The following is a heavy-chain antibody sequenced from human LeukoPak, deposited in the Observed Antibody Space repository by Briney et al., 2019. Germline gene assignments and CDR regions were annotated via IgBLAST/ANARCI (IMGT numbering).Heavy chain of an antibody. CDR3: ARTAARRFDY. J-gene: IGHJ4*02. Sequence: GASVKVSCKASGYTFTGYGFSWVRQAPGQGLEWMGWISAYNGNTNYAQKFQGRVTMTRDTSTSTVYMELSSLRSDDTAVYYCARTAARRFDYWGQGTLVTVSS. CDR1: GYTFTGYG. D-gene: IGHD6-6*01. CDR2: ISAYNGNT. V-gene: IGHV1-18*01.